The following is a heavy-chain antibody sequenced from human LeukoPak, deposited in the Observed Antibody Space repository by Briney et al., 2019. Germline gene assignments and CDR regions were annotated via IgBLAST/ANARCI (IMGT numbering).Heavy chain of an antibody. D-gene: IGHD3-10*01. J-gene: IGHJ4*02. V-gene: IGHV3-30*09. CDR2: ISYDGSNK. Sequence: GGSLRPSCAASGFTFSSYAMHWVRQAPGKGLEWVAVISYDGSNKYYADSVKGRFAISRDNSKNTLYLQMNSLRAEDTAVYYCARDPNDRRGVITGGDYWGQGTLVTVSS. CDR3: ARDPNDRRGVITGGDY. CDR1: GFTFSSYA.